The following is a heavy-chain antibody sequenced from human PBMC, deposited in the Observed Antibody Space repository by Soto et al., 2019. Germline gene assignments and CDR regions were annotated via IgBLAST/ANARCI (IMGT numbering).Heavy chain of an antibody. CDR2: ISYDGSNK. CDR1: GFTFSSYG. J-gene: IGHJ4*02. CDR3: AKDRGKGYQPDYFDY. V-gene: IGHV3-30*18. D-gene: IGHD3-10*01. Sequence: VQLLESGGGVVQPGRSLRLSCAASGFTFSSYGMHWVRQAPGKGLDWVAVISYDGSNKYYADSVKGRFTISRDNSKNTLYLRMNSLRAEDTAVYYCAKDRGKGYQPDYFDYWGQGTLVTVSS.